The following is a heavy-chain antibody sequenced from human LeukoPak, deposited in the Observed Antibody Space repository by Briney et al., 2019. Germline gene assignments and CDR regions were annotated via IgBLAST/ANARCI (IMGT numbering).Heavy chain of an antibody. Sequence: PGGSLRLSFTASGFTFGDYAMSWFRQAPGKGLEWVGFIRSKAYGGTTEYAASVKGRFTISRDNSKNTLYLQMNSLRAEDTAVYYCAADYYGSGSQSFPSRTYWYFDLWGRGTLVTVSS. CDR1: GFTFGDYA. CDR2: IRSKAYGGTT. J-gene: IGHJ2*01. V-gene: IGHV3-49*03. CDR3: AADYYGSGSQSFPSRTYWYFDL. D-gene: IGHD3-10*01.